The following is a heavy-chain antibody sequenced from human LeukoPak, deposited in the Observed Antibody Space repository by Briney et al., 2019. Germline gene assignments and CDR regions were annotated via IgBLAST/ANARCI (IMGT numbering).Heavy chain of an antibody. CDR3: ARRPTIITMVRGAIDY. Sequence: PGGSLRLSCAASGFTFSSYSMNWVRQAPGKGLEWVSSISSSSSYIYYADSVKGRFTISRDNAKNSLYLQMNSLRAEDTAVYYCARRPTIITMVRGAIDYWGQGTLVTVSS. CDR1: GFTFSSYS. V-gene: IGHV3-21*01. D-gene: IGHD3-10*01. CDR2: ISSSSSYI. J-gene: IGHJ4*02.